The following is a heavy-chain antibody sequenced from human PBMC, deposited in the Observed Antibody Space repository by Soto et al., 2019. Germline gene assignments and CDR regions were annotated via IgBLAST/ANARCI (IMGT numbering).Heavy chain of an antibody. CDR3: GLERTGTGGLDY. CDR2: INLDNGDT. V-gene: IGHV1-2*02. CDR1: GHTFTGHH. Sequence: QVQLVQSGAEVKKPGASVKVSCKASGHTFTGHHMHWVRQAPGQGLEWMTLINLDNGDTIYAQKFPGRVTTTRDTSITTADMDLSGLRYDDTAVYYCGLERTGTGGLDYWGQGTQVTVSS. J-gene: IGHJ4*02. D-gene: IGHD1-1*01.